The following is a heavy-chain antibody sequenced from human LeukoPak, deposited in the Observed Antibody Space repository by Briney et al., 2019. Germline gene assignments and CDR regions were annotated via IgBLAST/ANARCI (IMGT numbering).Heavy chain of an antibody. CDR1: GFTVSNYA. J-gene: IGHJ4*02. CDR2: ISGRGTTT. V-gene: IGHV3-23*01. Sequence: GPSLSLSCSASGFTVSNYAINWVSQAPGKGLEWVSAISGRGTTTYYADSVKGRFTTSMDSSKNTVYLQMNSLRAEDTAVYFCAKDVWVGTTRVFHFWGQGALV. D-gene: IGHD2-2*01. CDR3: AKDVWVGTTRVFHF.